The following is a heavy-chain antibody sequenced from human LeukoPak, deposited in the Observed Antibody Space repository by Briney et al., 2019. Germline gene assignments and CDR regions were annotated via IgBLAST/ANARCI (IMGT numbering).Heavy chain of an antibody. Sequence: PSETLSLTCTVSGGSISSYYWSWIRQPSGKGLEWIGYIYYSGSTNYNPSLKSRVTISVDTSKNQFSLRLSSVTAADTAVYYCARDVWFGAGRTFDYWGQGTLVTVSS. J-gene: IGHJ4*02. CDR2: IYYSGST. CDR3: ARDVWFGAGRTFDY. CDR1: GGSISSYY. D-gene: IGHD3-10*01. V-gene: IGHV4-59*12.